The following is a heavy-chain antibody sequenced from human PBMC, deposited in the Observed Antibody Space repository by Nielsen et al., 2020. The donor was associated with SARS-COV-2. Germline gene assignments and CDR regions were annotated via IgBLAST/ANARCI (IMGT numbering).Heavy chain of an antibody. V-gene: IGHV1-69*01. J-gene: IGHJ6*02. Sequence: WVRQAPGQGLEWMGGIIPIFGTANYAQKFQGRVTITADESTSTAYMELSSLRAEDTAVYYCARDQAYQLLQYYYYGMDVWGQGTTVTVSS. CDR3: ARDQAYQLLQYYYYGMDV. D-gene: IGHD2-2*01. CDR2: IIPIFGTA.